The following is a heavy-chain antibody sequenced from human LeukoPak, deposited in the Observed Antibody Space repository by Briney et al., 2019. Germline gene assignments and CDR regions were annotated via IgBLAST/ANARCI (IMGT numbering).Heavy chain of an antibody. CDR2: MNPNSGNT. J-gene: IGHJ6*03. V-gene: IGHV1-8*03. CDR3: ARGRLHEGGYYYYYMDV. CDR1: GYTFTSYY. D-gene: IGHD4-11*01. Sequence: GASVKVSCKASGYTFTSYYMHWVRQAPGQGLEWMGWMNPNSGNTGYAQKFQGRVTITRNTSISTAYMELSSLRSEDTAVYYCARGRLHEGGYYYYYMDVWGKGTTVTVSS.